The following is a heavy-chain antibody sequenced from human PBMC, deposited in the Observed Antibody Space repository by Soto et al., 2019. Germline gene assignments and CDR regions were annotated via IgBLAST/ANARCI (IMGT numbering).Heavy chain of an antibody. CDR1: GFTFSSYG. Sequence: PGGSLRLSCAASGFTFSSYGMHWVRQAPGKGLEWVAVISYDGSNKYYADSVKGRFTISRDNPKNTLYLQMNSLRAEDTAVYYCARADWLLSLDYWGQGTLVTVSS. V-gene: IGHV3-30*03. J-gene: IGHJ4*02. D-gene: IGHD3-9*01. CDR2: ISYDGSNK. CDR3: ARADWLLSLDY.